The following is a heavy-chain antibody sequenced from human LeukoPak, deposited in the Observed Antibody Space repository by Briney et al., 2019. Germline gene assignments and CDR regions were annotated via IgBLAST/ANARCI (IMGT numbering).Heavy chain of an antibody. Sequence: SETLSLTCTVSGGSLSSYYWSWIRQPPGKGLEWIGYIYYSGSTNYNPSLKSRVTISVDTSKNQFSLKLSSVTAADTAVYYCARHVKGAYDFWSGYWFDPWGQGTLVTVSS. V-gene: IGHV4-59*08. CDR2: IYYSGST. D-gene: IGHD3-3*01. J-gene: IGHJ5*02. CDR1: GGSLSSYY. CDR3: ARHVKGAYDFWSGYWFDP.